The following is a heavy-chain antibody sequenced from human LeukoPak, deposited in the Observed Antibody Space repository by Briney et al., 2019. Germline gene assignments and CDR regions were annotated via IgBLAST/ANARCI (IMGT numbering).Heavy chain of an antibody. CDR3: ARGRSRFSSSWYALDY. CDR2: ISYDGSNK. V-gene: IGHV3-30*04. J-gene: IGHJ4*02. D-gene: IGHD6-13*01. Sequence: GGSLRLSCAASGFTFSSYAMHWVRQAPGKGLEWVAVISYDGSNKYYADSVKGRFTISRDNSKNTLYLQMNSLRAEDTAVYYCARGRSRFSSSWYALDYWGQGTLVTVSS. CDR1: GFTFSSYA.